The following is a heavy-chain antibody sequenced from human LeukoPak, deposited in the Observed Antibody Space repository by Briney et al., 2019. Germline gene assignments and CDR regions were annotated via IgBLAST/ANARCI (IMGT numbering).Heavy chain of an antibody. CDR3: ARGIDSSGYYGPFDY. J-gene: IGHJ4*02. CDR1: GYTLTELS. Sequence: ASVKVSCKVSGYTLTELSMHWVRQAPGKGLEWMGGFDPEDGETIYAQKFQGRVTMTEDTSTDTAYMELSSLRSEDTAVYYCARGIDSSGYYGPFDYWGQRTLVTVSS. V-gene: IGHV1-24*01. CDR2: FDPEDGET. D-gene: IGHD3-22*01.